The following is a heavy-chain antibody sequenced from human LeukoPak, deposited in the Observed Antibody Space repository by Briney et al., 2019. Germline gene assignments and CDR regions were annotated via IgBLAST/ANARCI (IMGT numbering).Heavy chain of an antibody. CDR3: ARVSCSGGSCSFDY. D-gene: IGHD2-15*01. CDR1: GGSISSGSYH. CDR2: IYTSGST. V-gene: IGHV4-61*02. Sequence: SETLSLTCTVSGGSISSGSYHWSWIRQPAGKGLEWIGRIYTSGSTNYNPSLKSRVTISVDTSKNQFSLKLSSVAAADTAVYYCARVSCSGGSCSFDYWGQGTLVTVSS. J-gene: IGHJ4*02.